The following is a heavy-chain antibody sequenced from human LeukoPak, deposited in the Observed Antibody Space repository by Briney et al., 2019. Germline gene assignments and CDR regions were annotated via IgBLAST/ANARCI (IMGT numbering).Heavy chain of an antibody. V-gene: IGHV4-31*11. CDR1: GGSFSGYY. CDR3: ARATGGAAAADFDP. J-gene: IGHJ5*02. D-gene: IGHD6-13*01. CDR2: IYYSGTT. Sequence: SETLSLTCAVHGGSFSGYYWSWIRQRPGKGLEWMGFIYYSGTTYYNPSLKSRVFISLNTSQNQVSLQLSSVTAADTVIYYCARATGGAAAADFDPWGQGTLVTVSS.